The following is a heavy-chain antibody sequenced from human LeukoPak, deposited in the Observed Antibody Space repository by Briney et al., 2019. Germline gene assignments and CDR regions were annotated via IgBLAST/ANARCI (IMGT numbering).Heavy chain of an antibody. Sequence: PSETLSLTCAVSGGSISSGGYSWSWIRQPPGKGLEWIGSIYHSGSTYYNPSLKSRVTISVDTSKNQFSLKLSSVTAADTAVYYCARDRSILLWFGELLYTFDYWGQGTLVTVSS. CDR1: GGSISSGGYS. J-gene: IGHJ4*02. CDR2: IYHSGST. CDR3: ARDRSILLWFGELLYTFDY. V-gene: IGHV4-39*07. D-gene: IGHD3-10*01.